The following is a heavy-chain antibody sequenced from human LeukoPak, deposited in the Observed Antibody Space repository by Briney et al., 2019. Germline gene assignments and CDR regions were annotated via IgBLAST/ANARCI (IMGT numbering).Heavy chain of an antibody. CDR1: GFTFSSYG. CDR3: ARDGAIAAAALDAFDI. J-gene: IGHJ3*02. Sequence: GRSLRLSCAASGFTFSSYGMHWVRQAPGKGLEWVAVISYDGSNKYYADSVKGRFTISRDNSKNTLYLQMNSLRAEDTAVYYCARDGAIAAAALDAFDIWGQGTMVTVSS. CDR2: ISYDGSNK. V-gene: IGHV3-30*03. D-gene: IGHD6-13*01.